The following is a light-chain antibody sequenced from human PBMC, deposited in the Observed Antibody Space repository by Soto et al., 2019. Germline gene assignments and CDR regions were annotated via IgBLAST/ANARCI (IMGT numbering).Light chain of an antibody. CDR3: HQTSNIPFT. Sequence: DIQMTQSPSSLSASVGDRVTITCRASQSVRTYLNWYQQKQGKAPKLLIYATSTLHSGVPSRFSGSGSGADFTLTISSLQPEDFATYYCHQTSNIPFTFGGGTKVE. V-gene: IGKV1-39*01. CDR2: ATS. J-gene: IGKJ4*01. CDR1: QSVRTY.